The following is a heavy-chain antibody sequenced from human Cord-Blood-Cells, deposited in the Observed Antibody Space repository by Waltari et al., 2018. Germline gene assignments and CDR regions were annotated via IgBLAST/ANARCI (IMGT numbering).Heavy chain of an antibody. J-gene: IGHJ5*02. V-gene: IGHV3-33*01. CDR3: ARALDRSSWFDP. D-gene: IGHD6-13*01. CDR2: IWYDGSNK. Sequence: QVQLVESGGGVVQPGRSLGLSCAASGFTFSSSGVHWAPQAPGKGLEWVAVIWYDGSNKYYADSVKGRFTISRDNSKNTLYLQMNSLRAEDTAVYYCARALDRSSWFDPWGQGTLVTVSS. CDR1: GFTFSSSG.